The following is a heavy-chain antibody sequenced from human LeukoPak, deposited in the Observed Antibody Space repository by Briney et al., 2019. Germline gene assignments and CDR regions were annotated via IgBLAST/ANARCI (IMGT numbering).Heavy chain of an antibody. V-gene: IGHV4-59*01. J-gene: IGHJ4*02. D-gene: IGHD1-7*01. Sequence: NPSVTVSLTCTVSGGSISSYYWSWIRQPPGKGRECMGSIYCSGSNYYNPSLKRGVTISVETSNNQFSVKLSPVTAGDAAVYYCASDPCPGYHWNYGGVWVDYWGQGTLVTVSS. CDR2: IYCSGSN. CDR1: GGSISSYY. CDR3: ASDPCPGYHWNYGGVWVDY.